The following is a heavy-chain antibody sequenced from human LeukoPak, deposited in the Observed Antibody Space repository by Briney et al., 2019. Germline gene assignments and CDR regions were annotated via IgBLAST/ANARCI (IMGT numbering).Heavy chain of an antibody. J-gene: IGHJ4*02. CDR3: ARDQDYGDAVDY. CDR2: IYTSGST. D-gene: IGHD4-17*01. Sequence: SETLSLTCTVSGGSISSYYWSWIRQPAGKGLEWIGRIYTSGSTNYNPSLKSRVTMSVDTSKNQFSLKLSSVTAADTAAYYCARDQDYGDAVDYWGQGTLVTVSS. CDR1: GGSISSYY. V-gene: IGHV4-4*07.